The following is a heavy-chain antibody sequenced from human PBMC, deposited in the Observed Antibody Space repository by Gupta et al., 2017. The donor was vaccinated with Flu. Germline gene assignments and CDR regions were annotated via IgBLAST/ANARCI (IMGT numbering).Heavy chain of an antibody. V-gene: IGHV4-59*02. CDR1: GGSVSDYY. D-gene: IGHD2-21*01. J-gene: IGHJ4*02. CDR3: ARWGGASRNAYDY. Sequence: QVQLQESGPGLVKPSETLSLTCTVSGGSVSDYYWNWIRQPPGKRLEWIGYTSYTGDTNYNPSLKSRVTMSVDTSKHQFSLKVNSVTAADSAVYYCARWGGASRNAYDYWGQGTLVTVSS. CDR2: TSYTGDT.